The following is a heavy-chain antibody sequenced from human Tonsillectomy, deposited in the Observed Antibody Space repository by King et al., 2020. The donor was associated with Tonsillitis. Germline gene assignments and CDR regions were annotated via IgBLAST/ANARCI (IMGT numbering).Heavy chain of an antibody. Sequence: VQLVESGGGLVQPGGSLRLSCAASGFTFSSYAMSWVRQAPGKGLEWVSVISGSGGSIYYADSVKGRFTISRDNSKNTLYLQMNSLRAEDTAVYYCAKDLKRIQLWPTYWYFDLWGRGTLVTVSS. CDR1: GFTFSSYA. D-gene: IGHD5-18*01. CDR3: AKDLKRIQLWPTYWYFDL. CDR2: ISGSGGSI. J-gene: IGHJ2*01. V-gene: IGHV3-23*04.